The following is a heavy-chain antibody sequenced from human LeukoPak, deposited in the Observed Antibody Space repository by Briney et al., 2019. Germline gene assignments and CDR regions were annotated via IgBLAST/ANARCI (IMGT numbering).Heavy chain of an antibody. V-gene: IGHV3-23*01. CDR1: GFTFRSYA. D-gene: IGHD3-22*01. CDR2: LSGSGGQT. CDR3: AKDSHYDSSGYYYEDY. J-gene: IGHJ4*02. Sequence: GGSLRLSCVASGFTFRSYAMSWVRQAPGKGLEWVSSLSGSGGQTYYADSVKGRFTISRDNSENTVYLQMNSLRVEDTAVYYCAKDSHYDSSGYYYEDYWGQGTLVTVSS.